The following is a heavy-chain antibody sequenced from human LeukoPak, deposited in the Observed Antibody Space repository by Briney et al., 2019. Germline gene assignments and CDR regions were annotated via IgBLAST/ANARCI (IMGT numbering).Heavy chain of an antibody. Sequence: PGGSLRLSCAVSGFSFSNYYMSWVRQAPGKGLAWVSLIYSDAGTSYADSVKGRFTISRDNSKNTLFLQMNTLRAEDTAVYYCARDSDGGNLDSWGQGTLVTVSS. CDR3: ARDSDGGNLDS. CDR1: GFSFSNYY. V-gene: IGHV3-53*01. J-gene: IGHJ4*02. CDR2: IYSDAGT. D-gene: IGHD3-10*01.